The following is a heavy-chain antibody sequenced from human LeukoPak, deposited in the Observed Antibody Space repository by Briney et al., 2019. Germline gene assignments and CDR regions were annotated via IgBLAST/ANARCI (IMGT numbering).Heavy chain of an antibody. CDR3: ARDLNREDFDY. V-gene: IGHV3-33*08. CDR1: GLTFRNYA. CDR2: IWLDGSAT. J-gene: IGHJ4*02. D-gene: IGHD1-14*01. Sequence: GGSLRLSCAASGLTFRNYAMSWVRQAPGKGLEWVAIIWLDGSATYYGDSVKGRFTISRDNSNNTLYLQMNSLRVEDTAVYYCARDLNREDFDYWGQGTLVVVSS.